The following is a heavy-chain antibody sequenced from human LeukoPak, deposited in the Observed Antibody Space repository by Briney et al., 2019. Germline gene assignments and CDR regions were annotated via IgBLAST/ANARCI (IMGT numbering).Heavy chain of an antibody. V-gene: IGHV3-21*01. CDR1: GFTFSSYS. Sequence: PGGSLRLSCAASGFTFSSYSMNWVRQAPGKGLEWVSSISSSSSYIYYADSVKGRFTISRDNAKNSLYLQMNSLRAEDTAVYYCARDLQPSYYYDSSGYPEDYWGQGTLVTVSS. J-gene: IGHJ4*02. D-gene: IGHD3-22*01. CDR2: ISSSSSYI. CDR3: ARDLQPSYYYDSSGYPEDY.